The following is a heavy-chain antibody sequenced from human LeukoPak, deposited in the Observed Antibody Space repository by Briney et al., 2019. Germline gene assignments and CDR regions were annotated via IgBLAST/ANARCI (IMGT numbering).Heavy chain of an antibody. J-gene: IGHJ4*02. D-gene: IGHD3-3*01. CDR1: RGTFSSYA. Sequence: GASVKVSCKASRGTFSSYAISWVRQAPGQGLEWMGGIIPIFGTANYAQKFQGRVTITTDESTSTAYMELSSLRSEDTAVYYCARAEYYDFWSGPHFDYWGQGTLVTVSS. V-gene: IGHV1-69*05. CDR3: ARAEYYDFWSGPHFDY. CDR2: IIPIFGTA.